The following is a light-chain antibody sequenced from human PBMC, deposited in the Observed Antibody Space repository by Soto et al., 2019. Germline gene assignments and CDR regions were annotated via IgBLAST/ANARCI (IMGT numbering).Light chain of an antibody. Sequence: IQLTQSPSSLSASVGDRVTITCRASQGISSYLAWYQQKPGKAPKLLIYAASTLQSGVPSRFSGSGSGTDFTLTISSLQPEDFATDYCHQLNSYPITFGQGTRLEIK. J-gene: IGKJ5*01. V-gene: IGKV1-9*01. CDR3: HQLNSYPIT. CDR1: QGISSY. CDR2: AAS.